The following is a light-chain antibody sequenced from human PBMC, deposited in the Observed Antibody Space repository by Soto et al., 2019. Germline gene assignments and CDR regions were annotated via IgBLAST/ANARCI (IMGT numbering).Light chain of an antibody. CDR3: YSYTSSSTYV. V-gene: IGLV2-14*01. CDR2: DVS. J-gene: IGLJ1*01. CDR1: SSVVGAYNY. Sequence: QSVLAQPASVSGSPGQSITLSFTGTSSVVGAYNYVSWYQQHPAKVPKLMIYDVSNRPSGVSDRFSGSKSGNTASLTISGLQAEDEADYYCYSYTSSSTYVFGTGTKVTVL.